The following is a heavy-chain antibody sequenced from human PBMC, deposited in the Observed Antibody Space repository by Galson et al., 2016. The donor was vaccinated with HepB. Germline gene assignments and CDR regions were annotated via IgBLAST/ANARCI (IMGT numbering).Heavy chain of an antibody. Sequence: SLRLSCAASGFTFDDYAMHWVRQAPGKGLEWVSGISWNSGYIGYADSVKGRFTISRDNAKNSLYLQMSSLRAEDTALYYCARATYGSGTFYNYGYFDYWGQGTLVTVSS. V-gene: IGHV3-9*01. D-gene: IGHD3-10*01. CDR2: ISWNSGYI. CDR1: GFTFDDYA. J-gene: IGHJ4*02. CDR3: ARATYGSGTFYNYGYFDY.